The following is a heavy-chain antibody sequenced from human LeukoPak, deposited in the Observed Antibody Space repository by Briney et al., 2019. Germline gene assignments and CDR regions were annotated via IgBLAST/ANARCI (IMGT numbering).Heavy chain of an antibody. CDR3: ARGHNWNYGHYYYGMDV. CDR2: ISSNGGST. D-gene: IGHD1-7*01. Sequence: GGSLRLSCAAFGFTFSSYAMHWVRQAPGKGLEYVSAISSNGGSTYYANSVKGRFTISRDNSKNTLYLQMGSLRAEDMAVYYCARGHNWNYGHYYYGMDVWGQGTTVTVSS. V-gene: IGHV3-64*01. J-gene: IGHJ6*02. CDR1: GFTFSSYA.